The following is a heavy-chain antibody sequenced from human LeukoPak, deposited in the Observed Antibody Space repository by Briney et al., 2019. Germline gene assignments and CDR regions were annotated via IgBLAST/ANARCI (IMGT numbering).Heavy chain of an antibody. J-gene: IGHJ4*02. V-gene: IGHV3-48*03. Sequence: PGGSLRLSCAASGFTFSNYEMDWVRQAPGKRLEWISYISGSGNTMYYADSVKGRFTISRDNSKNTLYLQMNSLRAEDTAVYYCAKDQGRSDYWGQGTLVTVSS. CDR2: ISGSGNTM. CDR3: AKDQGRSDY. CDR1: GFTFSNYE.